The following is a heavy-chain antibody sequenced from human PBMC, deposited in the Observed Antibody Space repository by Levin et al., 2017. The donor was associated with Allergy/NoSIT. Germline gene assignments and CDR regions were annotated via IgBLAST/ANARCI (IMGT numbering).Heavy chain of an antibody. CDR3: AREALRSGYYYYYYYGMDV. V-gene: IGHV1-8*01. D-gene: IGHD3-22*01. CDR2: MNPNSGNT. J-gene: IGHJ6*02. CDR1: GYTFTSYD. Sequence: SGESLKISCKASGYTFTSYDINWVRQATGQGLEWMGWMNPNSGNTGYAQKFQGRVTMTRNTSISTAYMELSSLRSEDTAVYYCAREALRSGYYYYYYYGMDVWGQGTTVTVSS.